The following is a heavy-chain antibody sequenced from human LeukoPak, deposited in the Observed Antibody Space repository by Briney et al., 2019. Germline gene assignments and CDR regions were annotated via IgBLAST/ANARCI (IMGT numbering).Heavy chain of an antibody. CDR3: ANGRYSSSSGYYYHMDV. CDR1: GFTFSTSA. CDR2: ISASGGST. D-gene: IGHD6-6*01. J-gene: IGHJ6*03. V-gene: IGHV3-23*01. Sequence: GGSLRLSCAASGFTFSTSAMTWVRQAPGKGLEWVSGISASGGSTYYADSVKGRFTISRDNSKNTLYLQVNSLRAEDTAIYYCANGRYSSSSGYYYHMDVWGKGTTVTVSS.